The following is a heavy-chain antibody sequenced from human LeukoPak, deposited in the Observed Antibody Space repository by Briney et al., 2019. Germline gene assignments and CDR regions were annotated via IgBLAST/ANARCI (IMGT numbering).Heavy chain of an antibody. Sequence: SETLSLTCTVSGGSISSYYWSWIRQPAGKGLEWIGRTYTSGSTNYNPSLKSRVTMSVDTSKNQFSLKLSSVTAADTAVYYCARVGVEATDNYYSGMDVWGQGTTVTV. V-gene: IGHV4-4*07. D-gene: IGHD5-12*01. CDR3: ARVGVEATDNYYSGMDV. CDR1: GGSISSYY. J-gene: IGHJ6*02. CDR2: TYTSGST.